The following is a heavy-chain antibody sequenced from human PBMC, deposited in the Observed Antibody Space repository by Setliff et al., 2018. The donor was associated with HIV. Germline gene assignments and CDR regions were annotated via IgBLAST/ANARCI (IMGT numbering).Heavy chain of an antibody. CDR2: INWNGGEK. V-gene: IGHV3-20*04. CDR3: ARWNWARFDY. D-gene: IGHD1-1*01. CDR1: GFTFDDYG. Sequence: PGGSLRLSCAASGFTFDDYGMNWVRQAPGKGLEWVSGINWNGGEKGYADSVKGRFTISRDNAKTSLYLQMNSLRAEDTAVYYCARWNWARFDYWGQGIPVTVSS. J-gene: IGHJ4*02.